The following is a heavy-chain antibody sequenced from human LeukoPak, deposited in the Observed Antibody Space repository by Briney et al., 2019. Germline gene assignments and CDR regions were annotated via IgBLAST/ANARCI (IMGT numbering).Heavy chain of an antibody. CDR1: GGSISSYY. CDR3: ARDRYDFWSGSWFDP. CDR2: IYTSGST. D-gene: IGHD3-3*01. Sequence: SETLSLTCTVSGGSISSYYWSWIRQPAGKGLEWIGRIYTSGSTNYNPSLKSRVTMSVDTSKNQFSLKLSSVTAADTAVYYCARDRYDFWSGSWFDPWAREPWSPSRQ. J-gene: IGHJ5*02. V-gene: IGHV4-4*07.